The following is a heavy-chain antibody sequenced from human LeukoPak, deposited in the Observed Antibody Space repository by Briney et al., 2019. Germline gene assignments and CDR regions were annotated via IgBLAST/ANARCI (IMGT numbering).Heavy chain of an antibody. CDR2: IRSKVKKYAT. CDR3: TTIGSGNYYRDY. CDR1: GFTFSDSH. D-gene: IGHD3-10*01. J-gene: IGHJ4*02. V-gene: IGHV3-73*01. Sequence: PSVSLSLSSAASGFTFSDSHMDRLRQPHGKGLEWVGSIRSKVKKYATEYAASVKGRFIISRDDSQNTAYLQMNSLKTEDTAVYFCTTIGSGNYYRDYWGQGTLVTVPS.